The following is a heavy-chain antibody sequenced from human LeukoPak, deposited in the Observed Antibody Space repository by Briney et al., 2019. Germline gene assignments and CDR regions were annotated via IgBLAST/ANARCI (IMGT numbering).Heavy chain of an antibody. CDR3: VYDSSGYIDY. J-gene: IGHJ4*02. CDR1: GGSISSYY. Sequence: SETLSLTCTVSGGSISSYYWSWIRQPPGKGLEWIGEINHSGSTNYNPSLKSRVTISVDTSKNQFSLKLSSVTAADTAVYYCVYDSSGYIDYWGQGTLVTVSS. D-gene: IGHD3-22*01. CDR2: INHSGST. V-gene: IGHV4-34*01.